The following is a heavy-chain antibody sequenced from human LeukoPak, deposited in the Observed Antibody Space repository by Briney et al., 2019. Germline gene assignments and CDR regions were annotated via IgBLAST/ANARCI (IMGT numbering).Heavy chain of an antibody. V-gene: IGHV3-11*01. Sequence: GGSLRLSCAASGFTFSDYYMSWIRQAPGKGLEWVSYISSSGSTIYYADSVKGRFTISRDNAKNSLYLQINSLRAEDTAVYYCARVRYEDDAFDIWGQGTMVTVPS. CDR1: GFTFSDYY. CDR3: ARVRYEDDAFDI. CDR2: ISSSGSTI. J-gene: IGHJ3*02. D-gene: IGHD1-1*01.